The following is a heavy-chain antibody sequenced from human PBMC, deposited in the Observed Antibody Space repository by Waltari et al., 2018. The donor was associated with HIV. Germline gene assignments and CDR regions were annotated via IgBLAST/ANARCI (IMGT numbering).Heavy chain of an antibody. Sequence: QLQLRESGPGLVKPSETLSLTCTVSGGSISRYYWCWLRQPQGQGLEWIGYIYDSGSTNYNPSLKSRVTISVDTSKNQFSLKLSSVTAADTAVYYCARVSYDILTGFYYYYGMDVWGQGTTVTVSS. CDR1: GGSISRYY. CDR2: IYDSGST. J-gene: IGHJ6*02. D-gene: IGHD3-9*01. V-gene: IGHV4-59*01. CDR3: ARVSYDILTGFYYYYGMDV.